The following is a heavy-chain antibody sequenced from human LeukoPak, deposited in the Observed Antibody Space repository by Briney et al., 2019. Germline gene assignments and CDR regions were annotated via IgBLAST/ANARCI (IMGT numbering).Heavy chain of an antibody. CDR3: ARGRPARYYYYGMDV. CDR1: GGSFSGYY. J-gene: IGHJ6*02. V-gene: IGHV4-34*01. Sequence: PSETLSLTCAVYGGSFSGYYWSWIRQPPGKGLEWIGEINHSGSTNYNPSLKSRVTISVDTSKNQFSLKLSSVTAADTAVYYCARGRPARYYYYGMDVWRQGTTVTVSS. CDR2: INHSGST.